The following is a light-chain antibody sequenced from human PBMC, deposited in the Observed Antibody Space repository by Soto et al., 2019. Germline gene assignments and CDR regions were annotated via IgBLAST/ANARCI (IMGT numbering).Light chain of an antibody. CDR2: AAS. J-gene: IGKJ1*01. V-gene: IGKV1-27*01. CDR3: QKHNSDPRT. Sequence: DIQMTQSPSSLSASVGDRVTITCRASQVINNYLAWYQQKPGKVPKLLIYAASTLQSGVPSRFSGSGSGTDFTLTISSLQPEDVATYYCQKHNSDPRTFGQGTKVDIK. CDR1: QVINNY.